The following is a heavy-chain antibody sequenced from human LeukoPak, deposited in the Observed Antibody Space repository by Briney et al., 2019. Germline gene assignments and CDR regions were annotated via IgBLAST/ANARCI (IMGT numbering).Heavy chain of an antibody. V-gene: IGHV5-51*01. Sequence: GESLKISCKVSGYSFTSYCIGWVRQMPGKGLEWMGIIYPGDSGPTYSPSFQGQVTISVDKSINTAYLQWSSLHASDTAMYYCGMSGDRVPLQDDVFDVWGQGTKVTVST. CDR3: GMSGDRVPLQDDVFDV. CDR1: GYSFTSYC. CDR2: IYPGDSGP. D-gene: IGHD1-26*01. J-gene: IGHJ3*01.